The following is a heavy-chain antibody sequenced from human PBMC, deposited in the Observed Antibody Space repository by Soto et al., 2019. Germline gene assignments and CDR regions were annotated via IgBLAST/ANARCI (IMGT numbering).Heavy chain of an antibody. CDR2: INAGNGNT. CDR1: GYTFTSYA. D-gene: IGHD3-22*01. J-gene: IGHJ3*02. V-gene: IGHV1-3*01. Sequence: RASVKVSCKASGYTFTSYAMHWVRQAPGQRLEWMGWINAGNGNTKYSQEFQGRVTITRDTSASTAYMELSSLRSEDTAVYYCARDGDSSGYYWTDGAFDIWGQGTMVTVSS. CDR3: ARDGDSSGYYWTDGAFDI.